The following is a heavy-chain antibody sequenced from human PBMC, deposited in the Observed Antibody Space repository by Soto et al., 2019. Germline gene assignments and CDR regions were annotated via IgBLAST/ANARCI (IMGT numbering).Heavy chain of an antibody. D-gene: IGHD1-26*01. Sequence: GGSLRLSCAASGFTFSSYAMSWVRQAPGKGLEWVSAISGSGGSTYYADSVKGRFTISRDNSKNTLYLQMGSLRAEDMAVYYCASLGPVGAAIDYWGQGTLVTVSS. V-gene: IGHV3-23*01. CDR1: GFTFSSYA. J-gene: IGHJ4*02. CDR3: ASLGPVGAAIDY. CDR2: ISGSGGST.